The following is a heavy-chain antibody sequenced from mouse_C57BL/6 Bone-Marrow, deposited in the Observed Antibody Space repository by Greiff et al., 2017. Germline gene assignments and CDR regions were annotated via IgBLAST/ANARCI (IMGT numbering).Heavy chain of an antibody. CDR3: AREDYSNFHWYFDV. V-gene: IGHV1-53*01. Sequence: VQLQQPGTELVKPGASVKLSCKASGYTFTSYWMHWVKQRPGQGLEWIGNINPSNGGTNYNEKFKSKATLTVDKSSSTAYMQLSSLTSEDSAVYYCAREDYSNFHWYFDVWGTGTTVTVSS. D-gene: IGHD2-5*01. CDR2: INPSNGGT. CDR1: GYTFTSYW. J-gene: IGHJ1*03.